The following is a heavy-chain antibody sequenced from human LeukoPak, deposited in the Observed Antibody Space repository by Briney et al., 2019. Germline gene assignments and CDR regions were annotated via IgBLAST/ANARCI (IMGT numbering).Heavy chain of an antibody. CDR2: IIPIFGTA. V-gene: IGHV1-69*01. CDR1: GGTFSSYA. D-gene: IGHD3-3*01. CDR3: ARSITIFGVVDFDY. J-gene: IGHJ4*02. Sequence: ASVKVSCKASGGTFSSYAISWVRQAPGQGLERMGGIIPIFGTANYAQKFQGRVTITADESTSTAYMELSSLRSEDTAVYYCARSITIFGVVDFDYWGQGTLVTVSS.